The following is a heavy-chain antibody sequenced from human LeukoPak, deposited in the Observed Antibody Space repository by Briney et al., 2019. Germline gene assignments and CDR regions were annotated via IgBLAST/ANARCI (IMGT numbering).Heavy chain of an antibody. CDR2: LWYDGSKK. V-gene: IGHV3-33*01. Sequence: PGGSLRLSCAASGFTFSSYGMHWVPQAPGKGLEWVAVLWYDGSKKYYADSVKGRFTISRDNFNNTPYLQMNSLRAEDTAVYHCARGGALPYFDYWGQGSLVTVSS. J-gene: IGHJ4*02. D-gene: IGHD2-15*01. CDR3: ARGGALPYFDY. CDR1: GFTFSSYG.